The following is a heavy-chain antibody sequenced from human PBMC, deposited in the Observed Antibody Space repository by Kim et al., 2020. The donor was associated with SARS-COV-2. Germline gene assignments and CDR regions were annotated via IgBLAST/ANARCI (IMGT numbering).Heavy chain of an antibody. D-gene: IGHD6-13*01. J-gene: IGHJ4*02. V-gene: IGHV4-39*01. Sequence: YNPSLKRRVTISVDTSKNQFSLKLSSVTAADTAVYYCSSGIAAAGQYFDYWGQGTLVTVSS. CDR3: SSGIAAAGQYFDY.